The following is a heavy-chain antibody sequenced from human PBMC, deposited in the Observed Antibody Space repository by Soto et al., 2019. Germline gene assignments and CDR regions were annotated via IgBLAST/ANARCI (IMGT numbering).Heavy chain of an antibody. CDR1: GGSISSGGYS. CDR2: IYHSGST. CDR3: ARGGDYYDSSGYLAPRNDAFDI. J-gene: IGHJ3*02. V-gene: IGHV4-30-2*01. D-gene: IGHD3-22*01. Sequence: PSETLSLTCAVSGGSISSGGYSWSWIRQPPGKGLEWIGYIYHSGSTYYNPSLKSRVTISVDRSKNQFSLKLSSVTAADTAVYYCARGGDYYDSSGYLAPRNDAFDIWGQGTMVTVSS.